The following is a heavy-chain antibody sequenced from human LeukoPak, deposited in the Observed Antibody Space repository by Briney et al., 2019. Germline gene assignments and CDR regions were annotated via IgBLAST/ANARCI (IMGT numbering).Heavy chain of an antibody. D-gene: IGHD2-15*01. Sequence: GGSLRLSCAASGFTFNSYAMYWVRQAPGKGLEWISGIFGSGGSPHYADSVKGRFTISRDNSQEIVYLQLGSLRVEDTALYYCGKTTVGYSSGRYPGWPVDYWGQGALVTVSS. CDR2: IFGSGGSP. J-gene: IGHJ4*02. CDR1: GFTFNSYA. V-gene: IGHV3-23*01. CDR3: GKTTVGYSSGRYPGWPVDY.